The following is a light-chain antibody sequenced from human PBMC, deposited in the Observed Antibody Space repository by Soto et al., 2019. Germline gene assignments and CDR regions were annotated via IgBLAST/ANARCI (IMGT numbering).Light chain of an antibody. V-gene: IGKV3-20*01. J-gene: IGKJ1*01. CDR3: QQYGSSPRT. CDR1: QTVTSSF. CDR2: GAS. Sequence: IVLTKSPGSLSVSPGERATLSCRASQTVTSSFLAWYQQKPGQAPSLLISGASNRATDIPDRFSGSGSGTDFTLAISIVEPEAFGVDYCQQYGSSPRTFGKGTKLEIK.